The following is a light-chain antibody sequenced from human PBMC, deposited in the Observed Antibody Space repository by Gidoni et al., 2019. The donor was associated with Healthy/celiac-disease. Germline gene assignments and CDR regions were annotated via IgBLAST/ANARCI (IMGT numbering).Light chain of an antibody. CDR3: QQRSNWPPIT. CDR1: QSVSSS. J-gene: IGKJ5*01. V-gene: IGKV3-11*01. CDR2: DAS. Sequence: EIVFKQAPATLALSPGERATLSCRASQSVSSSVAWYQQHPGQAPRLLSYDASNRATGIPARFSGSGSGTDFTLTISSLEPEDFAVYYCQQRSNWPPITFGQGTRLEIK.